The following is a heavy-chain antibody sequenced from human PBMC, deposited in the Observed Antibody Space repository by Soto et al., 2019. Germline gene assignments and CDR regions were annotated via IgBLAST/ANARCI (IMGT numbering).Heavy chain of an antibody. CDR2: IVLGNGNT. V-gene: IGHV1-58*01. CDR3: ATRIGNIGWYWLDT. J-gene: IGHJ5*02. Sequence: AVKVPCKSSVLTISSSAVQCVRPARGQRLEWIGWIVLGNGNTNYAQKFQERVTITRDMSTSTAYMELRSLTFEDTAVYYCATRIGNIGWYWLDTWGQGTQVNVSA. CDR1: VLTISSSA. D-gene: IGHD6-19*01.